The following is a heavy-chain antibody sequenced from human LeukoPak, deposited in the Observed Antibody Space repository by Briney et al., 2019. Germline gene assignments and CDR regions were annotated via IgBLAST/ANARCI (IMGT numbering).Heavy chain of an antibody. Sequence: ASVKVSCKAAGHTFNGYYMFLVRQAPGQGLEWMGWINPNSGGTNYAQEFQGRVTMTRDTSISTAYMELSTLRSDDTAVYYCALIGDHAWFDPWGQGTLVTVSS. V-gene: IGHV1-2*02. CDR3: ALIGDHAWFDP. J-gene: IGHJ5*02. CDR1: GHTFNGYY. D-gene: IGHD3-10*01. CDR2: INPNSGGT.